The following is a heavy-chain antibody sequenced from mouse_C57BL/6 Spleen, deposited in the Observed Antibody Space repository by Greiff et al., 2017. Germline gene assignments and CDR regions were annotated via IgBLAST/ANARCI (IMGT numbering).Heavy chain of an antibody. Sequence: QVQLQQSGAELVRPGASVTLSCKASGYTFTDYEMHWVKQTPVHGLEWIGAIDPETGGTAYNQKFKGKAILTAEKPSSTSYMELRSLTSEDYAFYYCTRGDSNTHPWSFGVWGTGPTATVSS. CDR2: IDPETGGT. CDR3: TRGDSNTHPWSFGV. J-gene: IGHJ1*03. CDR1: GYTFTDYE. D-gene: IGHD2-5*01. V-gene: IGHV1-15*01.